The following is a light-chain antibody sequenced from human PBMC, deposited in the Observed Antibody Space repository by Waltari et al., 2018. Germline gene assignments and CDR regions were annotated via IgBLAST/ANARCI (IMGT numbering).Light chain of an antibody. CDR2: QDT. Sequence: SYELIQPPSVSVSPVQSASITCSAANLGRTYVCWYQQKPGQSPVLIIYQDTERPSGIPERFSGSNSGNTATLTISGTQTLDEADYYCQAWDSATVVFGGGTKLTVL. CDR3: QAWDSATVV. V-gene: IGLV3-1*01. CDR1: NLGRTY. J-gene: IGLJ2*01.